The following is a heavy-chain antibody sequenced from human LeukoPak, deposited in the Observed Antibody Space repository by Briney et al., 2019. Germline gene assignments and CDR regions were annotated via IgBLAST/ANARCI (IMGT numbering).Heavy chain of an antibody. CDR2: INHSGST. V-gene: IGHV4-34*01. D-gene: IGHD3-10*01. CDR1: GGSFSGYY. CDR3: AKRKMPGYYGSGSYYFDY. J-gene: IGHJ4*02. Sequence: SETLSLTCAVYGGSFSGYYWSWIRQPPGKGLEWIGEINHSGSTNYNPSLKSRVTISVDTSKNQFSLKLSSVTAADTAVYYCAKRKMPGYYGSGSYYFDYWGQGTLVTVSS.